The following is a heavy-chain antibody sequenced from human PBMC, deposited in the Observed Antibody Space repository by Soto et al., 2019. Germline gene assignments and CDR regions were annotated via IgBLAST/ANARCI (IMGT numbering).Heavy chain of an antibody. CDR2: VSYDGTNK. CDR1: GFTFGRYG. V-gene: IGHV3-30*18. D-gene: IGHD3-22*01. J-gene: IGHJ4*02. Sequence: GGSLRLSCAASGFTFGRYGMHWVRQAPGKGLEWVAIVSYDGTNKYHADAVKGRFTISRDNSKNTLYLQMNSLISEDTAVYFCAKGAEFDPYDSIGYYYKPLDFWGQGTPVTVSS. CDR3: AKGAEFDPYDSIGYYYKPLDF.